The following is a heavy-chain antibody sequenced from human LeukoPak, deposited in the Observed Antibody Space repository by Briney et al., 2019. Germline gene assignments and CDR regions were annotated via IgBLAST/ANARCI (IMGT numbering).Heavy chain of an antibody. J-gene: IGHJ4*02. CDR1: GFTFSSYA. V-gene: IGHV3-23*01. CDR2: ISGSGGST. CDR3: AKDPHLISESYSESGATGD. D-gene: IGHD1-26*01. Sequence: GGSLRLSCATSGFTFSSYAMSWVRQAPGKGLERVSAISGSGGSTYYADSVKGRFTISRDNSKNTLYLQMNSLRAEDTAVYYCAKDPHLISESYSESGATGDWGQGTLVTVSS.